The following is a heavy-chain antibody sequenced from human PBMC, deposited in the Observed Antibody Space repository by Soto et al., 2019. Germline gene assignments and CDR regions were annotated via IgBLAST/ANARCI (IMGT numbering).Heavy chain of an antibody. CDR2: ISGSGGST. J-gene: IGHJ4*02. CDR3: AKDKQALKYCSITSCPETLFDY. D-gene: IGHD2-2*01. Sequence: PGGSLRLSCAASGFTFSSYAMSWVRQAPGKGLEWVSAISGSGGSTYYADSVKGRFTISRDNSKNTLYLQMNSLRAEDTAVYYCAKDKQALKYCSITSCPETLFDYWGQGTLVTVSS. CDR1: GFTFSSYA. V-gene: IGHV3-23*01.